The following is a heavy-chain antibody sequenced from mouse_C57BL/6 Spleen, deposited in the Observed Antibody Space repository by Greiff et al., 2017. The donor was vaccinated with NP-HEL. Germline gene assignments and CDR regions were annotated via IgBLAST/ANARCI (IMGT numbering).Heavy chain of an antibody. D-gene: IGHD2-3*01. CDR1: GYSFTDYN. CDR3: ARGRTDGYYSGFAY. Sequence: VHVKQSGPELVKPGASVKISCKASGYSFTDYNMNWVKQSNGKSLEWIGVINPNYGTTSYNQKFKGKATLTVDQSSSTAYMQLNSLTSEDSAVYYCARGRTDGYYSGFAYWGQGTLVTVSA. V-gene: IGHV1-39*01. CDR2: INPNYGTT. J-gene: IGHJ3*01.